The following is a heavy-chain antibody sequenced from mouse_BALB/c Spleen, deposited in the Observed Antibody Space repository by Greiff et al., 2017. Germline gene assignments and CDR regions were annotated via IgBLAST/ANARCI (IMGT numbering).Heavy chain of an antibody. Sequence: QVQLQQSGAELAKPGASVKMSCKASGYTFTSYWMHWVKQRPGQGLEWIGYINPSTGYTEYNQKFKDKATLTADKSSSTAYMQLSSLTSEDSAVYYCARGELWLRRGYWGQGTTLTVSS. J-gene: IGHJ2*01. CDR3: ARGELWLRRGY. D-gene: IGHD2-2*01. V-gene: IGHV1-7*01. CDR1: GYTFTSYW. CDR2: INPSTGYT.